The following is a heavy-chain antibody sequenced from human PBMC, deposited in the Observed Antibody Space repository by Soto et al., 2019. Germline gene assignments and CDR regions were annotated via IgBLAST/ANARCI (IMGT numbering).Heavy chain of an antibody. Sequence: GGSLRLSCAASGFTFNIYGMHWVRQAPDKGLEWVALVSYDGSNQYYADSVKGRFTISRDNSKNTLFLQMNSLRADDTAVYYCAKDQASGQGSFDSWGQGTLVTVSS. CDR2: VSYDGSNQ. CDR1: GFTFNIYG. V-gene: IGHV3-30*18. J-gene: IGHJ4*02. CDR3: AKDQASGQGSFDS.